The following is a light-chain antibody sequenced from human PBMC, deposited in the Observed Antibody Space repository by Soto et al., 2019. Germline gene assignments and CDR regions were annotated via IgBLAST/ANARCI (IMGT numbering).Light chain of an antibody. V-gene: IGKV3-20*01. Sequence: EIVLTQSPGTLSLSPGERATLSCRASQSVSSSYLAWYQQKPGQAPRLLIYGASSRATGIPDTFSGSGSGTDFTLTISRLEPEDFATYYCQQLFMYPPTFGPGTKVDIK. J-gene: IGKJ3*01. CDR1: QSVSSSY. CDR3: QQLFMYPPT. CDR2: GAS.